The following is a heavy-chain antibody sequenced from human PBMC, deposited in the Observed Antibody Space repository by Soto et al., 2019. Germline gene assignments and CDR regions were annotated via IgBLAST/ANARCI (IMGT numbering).Heavy chain of an antibody. CDR1: GYSFSTYW. D-gene: IGHD3-10*01. CDR2: IYPGNSDT. Sequence: PGESLKISCEGSGYSFSTYWIGWVRQMPGKGLEWMGIIYPGNSDTRYSPSFQGQVTFSADKSINTAYLQWSSLKASDTAMYYCASREVTYYYGSGSYYFDYWGQGTLVTVSS. J-gene: IGHJ4*02. V-gene: IGHV5-51*01. CDR3: ASREVTYYYGSGSYYFDY.